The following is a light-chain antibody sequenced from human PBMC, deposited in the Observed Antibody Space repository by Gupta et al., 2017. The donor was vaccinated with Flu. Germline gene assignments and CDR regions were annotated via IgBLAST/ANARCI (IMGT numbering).Light chain of an antibody. CDR2: DAS. J-gene: IGKJ1*01. CDR1: QSVSSR. Sequence: PATLSVSPGERATLSCRASQSVSSRLAWYQQKRGQAPRLLMYDASTRATGIPVRFSGSGSGTDFTLTISSLQSEDFAVYYCQQYKDWPRTFGQGTKVEIK. V-gene: IGKV3-15*01. CDR3: QQYKDWPRT.